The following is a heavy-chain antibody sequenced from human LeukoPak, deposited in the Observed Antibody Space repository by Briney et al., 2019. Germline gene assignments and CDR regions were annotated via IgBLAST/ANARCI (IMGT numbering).Heavy chain of an antibody. CDR3: AKDQGYCSSTSCSYYFDY. Sequence: GGSLRLSCAASGITFSSYGMLWVRQAPGQGLEWVAVISYDGSNIYYADSVKGRFTISRDNSKNTVYLQMNSLRAEDTAVYHCAKDQGYCSSTSCSYYFDYWGQGTLVTVSS. D-gene: IGHD2-2*01. CDR2: ISYDGSNI. V-gene: IGHV3-30*18. J-gene: IGHJ4*02. CDR1: GITFSSYG.